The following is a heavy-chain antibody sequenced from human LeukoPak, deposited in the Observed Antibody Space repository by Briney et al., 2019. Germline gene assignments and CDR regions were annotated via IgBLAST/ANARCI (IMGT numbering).Heavy chain of an antibody. V-gene: IGHV3-21*01. J-gene: IGHJ5*02. CDR3: VRITGTGWFDP. D-gene: IGHD1-20*01. CDR1: GFIFSDSA. CDR2: ISSSRSFI. Sequence: GGSLRLSCAASGFIFSDSAMSWVRQAPGKGLEYVSSISSSRSFIYYADSVKGRFTISRDNANKSLFLQVNSLRAEDTAIYYCVRITGTGWFDPWGQGTLVTVSS.